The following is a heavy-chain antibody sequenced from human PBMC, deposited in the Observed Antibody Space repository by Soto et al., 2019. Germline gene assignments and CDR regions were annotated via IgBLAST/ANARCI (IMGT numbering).Heavy chain of an antibody. CDR1: GGSFSGYY. CDR2: INHSGST. Sequence: SETLSLTCAVYGGSFSGYYWSWIRQPPVKGLEWIGEINHSGSTNYNPSLKSRVTISVDTSKNQFSLKLSSVTAADTAVYYCARGRSPRPYSSSNSRSNKKYGMDVWGQGTTVTVSS. D-gene: IGHD2-2*01. CDR3: ARGRSPRPYSSSNSRSNKKYGMDV. J-gene: IGHJ6*02. V-gene: IGHV4-34*01.